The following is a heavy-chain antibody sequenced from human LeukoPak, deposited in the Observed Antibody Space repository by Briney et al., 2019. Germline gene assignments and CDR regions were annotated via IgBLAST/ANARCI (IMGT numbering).Heavy chain of an antibody. J-gene: IGHJ2*01. CDR1: GYSFTSYA. CDR3: ARAVLWEEQLASPYWCFDL. D-gene: IGHD6-13*01. Sequence: GASVKVSCKASGYSFTSYAMHWVRQAPGQRLEWMAWINTGNGDTKYSQKFQGRVTITTDESTSTAYMELSSLRSEDTAVYYCARAVLWEEQLASPYWCFDLWGRGTLVTVSS. V-gene: IGHV1-3*04. CDR2: INTGNGDT.